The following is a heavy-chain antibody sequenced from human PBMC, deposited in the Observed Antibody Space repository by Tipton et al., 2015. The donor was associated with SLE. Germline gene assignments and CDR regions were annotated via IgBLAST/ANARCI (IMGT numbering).Heavy chain of an antibody. CDR2: IYSGGST. J-gene: IGHJ4*02. CDR1: GFTFSSYA. Sequence: SLRLSCAASGFTFSSYAMSWVRQAPGKGLEWVSVIYSGGSTYYADSVKGRFTISRDNSRYTLSLQMNSLRPEDTAVYYCGKDFHDSSGLNDYWGQGTLVTVSS. CDR3: GKDFHDSSGLNDY. V-gene: IGHV3-23*03. D-gene: IGHD3-22*01.